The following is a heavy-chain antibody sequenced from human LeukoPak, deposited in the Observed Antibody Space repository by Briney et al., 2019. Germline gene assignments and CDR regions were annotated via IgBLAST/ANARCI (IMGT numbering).Heavy chain of an antibody. CDR3: AKIPTSSGWSHFDY. CDR2: ISWNSGSI. V-gene: IGHV3-9*01. Sequence: GGSLRLSCAASGFTFDDYAMHWVRQAPGKGLEWVSGISWNSGSIGYADSVKGRFTISRDNSKNTLYLQMNSLRAEDTAVYYCAKIPTSSGWSHFDYWGQGTLVTVSS. D-gene: IGHD6-19*01. CDR1: GFTFDDYA. J-gene: IGHJ4*02.